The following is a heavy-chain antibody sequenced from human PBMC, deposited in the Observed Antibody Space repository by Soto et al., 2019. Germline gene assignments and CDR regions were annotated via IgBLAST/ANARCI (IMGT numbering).Heavy chain of an antibody. CDR2: IYHSGST. CDR1: GGSITSGGYS. Sequence: LSLTFAVSGGSITSGGYSWLWIRQPPGKGLEWIGYIYHSGSTYYNPSLKSRVTISVDRSKNQFSLKLSSVTAADTAVYYCARLYSSGWYRPYYFDYRGQGTLVTVSS. V-gene: IGHV4-30-2*01. CDR3: ARLYSSGWYRPYYFDY. J-gene: IGHJ4*02. D-gene: IGHD6-19*01.